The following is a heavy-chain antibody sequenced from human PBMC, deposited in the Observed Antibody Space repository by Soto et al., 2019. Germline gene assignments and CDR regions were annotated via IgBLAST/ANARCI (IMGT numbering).Heavy chain of an antibody. CDR3: ASRSGRSGRLKLPYWFDP. D-gene: IGHD1-26*01. CDR2: ISAGGDTK. CDR1: GFTFRSSD. Sequence: EVQVLESGGGLVQPGGSLRLSCVASGFTFRSSDMSWVRQAPGKGLEWVASISAGGDTKYNAASVKGRFTISRDNSKNTLYLQMITLRVEDTAIYYCASRSGRSGRLKLPYWFDPWCQGARVTVSS. V-gene: IGHV3-23*01. J-gene: IGHJ5*02.